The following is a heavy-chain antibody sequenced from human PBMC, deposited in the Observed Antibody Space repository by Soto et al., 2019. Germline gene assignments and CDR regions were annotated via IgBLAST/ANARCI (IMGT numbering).Heavy chain of an antibody. J-gene: IGHJ1*01. V-gene: IGHV3-33*01. CDR1: GFTFSDYG. CDR2: IWYDGSNK. Sequence: ESGGGVVQPGRSLRLSCAASGFTFSDYGMHWVRQAPGKGLEWVAVIWYDGSNKYYADSVKGRFTISRDNSKNTLYLQMNSLRAEDAAVYYCARGHHGAPPHFQHWGQGTLVTVSS. CDR3: ARGHHGAPPHFQH.